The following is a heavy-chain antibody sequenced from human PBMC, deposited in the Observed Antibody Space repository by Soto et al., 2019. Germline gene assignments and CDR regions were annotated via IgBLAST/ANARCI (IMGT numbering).Heavy chain of an antibody. D-gene: IGHD2-15*01. V-gene: IGHV3-23*01. CDR1: GFTFSSYA. CDR3: AKDRLRYCSGGSCYSFDY. CDR2: ISGSGGST. Sequence: GGSLRLSCAASGFTFSSYAMSWVRQAPGKGLEWVSAISGSGGSTYYADSVKGRFTISRDNSKNTLYLQMNSLRAEDTVVYYCAKDRLRYCSGGSCYSFDYWGQGTLVTVSS. J-gene: IGHJ4*02.